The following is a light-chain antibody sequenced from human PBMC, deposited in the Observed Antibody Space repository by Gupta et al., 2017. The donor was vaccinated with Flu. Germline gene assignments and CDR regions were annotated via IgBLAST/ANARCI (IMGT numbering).Light chain of an antibody. CDR2: GAS. J-gene: IGKJ2*01. Sequence: GTLYLSPGERATLSCRASQSVRSSYLAWYQQKPGQAPRLLIYGASSRATGIPDRFSGSGSGTDFTLTISRLEPEDFAVYYCQQEGSSPLTFGQGTKLEIK. CDR1: QSVRSSY. CDR3: QQEGSSPLT. V-gene: IGKV3-20*01.